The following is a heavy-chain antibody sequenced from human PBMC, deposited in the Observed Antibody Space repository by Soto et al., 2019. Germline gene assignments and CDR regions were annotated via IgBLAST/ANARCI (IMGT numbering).Heavy chain of an antibody. CDR2: ISTYSGNT. CDR1: GYKFITYG. Sequence: QIQLVQSGGEVKKPGASVKVSCKASGYKFITYGITWVRQSPGQGLEWMGGISTYSGNTDYAQSLQDRVTMTTDTSTSTAYMELGSLSSDDTGVYYCARGLGTNGLDVWGQGTAVTVSS. D-gene: IGHD3-16*01. CDR3: ARGLGTNGLDV. J-gene: IGHJ6*02. V-gene: IGHV1-18*04.